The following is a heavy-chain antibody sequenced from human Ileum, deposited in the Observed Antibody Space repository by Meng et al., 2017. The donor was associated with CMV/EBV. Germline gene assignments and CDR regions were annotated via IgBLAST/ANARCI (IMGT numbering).Heavy chain of an antibody. CDR3: ARAAARGVPVDL. Sequence: QLPRQESGPELLQPSETLSSTCTVTGGSLTSYYWTWIRQPAGKGLEWIGRIHPTGTTDDNPSLRSRVSMSLDKSKNQFSLKLTSVTAADTAVYYCARAAARGVPVDLWGQGTLVTVSS. D-gene: IGHD3-10*01. J-gene: IGHJ5*02. V-gene: IGHV4-4*07. CDR1: GGSLTSYY. CDR2: IHPTGTT.